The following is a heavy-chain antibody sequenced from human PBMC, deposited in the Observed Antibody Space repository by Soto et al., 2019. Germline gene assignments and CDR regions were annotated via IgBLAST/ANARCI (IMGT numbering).Heavy chain of an antibody. J-gene: IGHJ4*02. CDR2: IDCDDDK. CDR1: GFSLSTSGLC. D-gene: IGHD6-19*01. CDR3: ARIEAVAGTPDY. V-gene: IGHV2-70*11. Sequence: SGPTLVNPTQTLTLTCTFSGFSLSTSGLCVSWIRQPPGKALEWLARIDCDDDKYYSTSLKTRLTISKDTSRKQVVLTMTNMDPADTATYYCARIEAVAGTPDYWGQGTLVTVSS.